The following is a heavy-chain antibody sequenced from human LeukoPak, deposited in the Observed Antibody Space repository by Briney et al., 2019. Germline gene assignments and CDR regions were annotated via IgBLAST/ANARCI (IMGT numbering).Heavy chain of an antibody. CDR1: GFTFSTYG. D-gene: IGHD1-26*01. Sequence: GGSLRLSCAASGFTFSTYGMHWVRQAPGKGLEWVAVVWYDGSNIQYVDSAKGRFTISRDNAKSTLYLQMNSLTAEDTAVYYCARGGYSGTYYFDYWGQGTLVTVSS. CDR2: VWYDGSNI. J-gene: IGHJ4*02. CDR3: ARGGYSGTYYFDY. V-gene: IGHV3-33*01.